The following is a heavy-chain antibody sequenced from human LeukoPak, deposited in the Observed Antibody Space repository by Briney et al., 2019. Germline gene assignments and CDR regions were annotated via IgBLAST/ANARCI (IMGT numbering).Heavy chain of an antibody. V-gene: IGHV3-30*18. J-gene: IGHJ4*02. CDR1: GFTFSSYG. Sequence: GGSLRLSCAASGFTFSSYGMHWVRQAPGEGLEWVAVISYDGSNKYYADSVKGRFTISRDNSKNTLYLQMNSLRAEDTAVYYCAKLSSVATGYYWGQGTLVTVSS. CDR2: ISYDGSNK. D-gene: IGHD5-12*01. CDR3: AKLSSVATGYY.